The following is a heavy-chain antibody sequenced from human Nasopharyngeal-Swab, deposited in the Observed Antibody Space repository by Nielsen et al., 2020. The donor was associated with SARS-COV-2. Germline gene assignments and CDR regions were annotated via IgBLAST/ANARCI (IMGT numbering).Heavy chain of an antibody. J-gene: IGHJ4*02. D-gene: IGHD5-18*01. V-gene: IGHV3-9*01. Sequence: SLKISCAASGFTFDDYAMHWVRQAPGKGLEWVSGISWNSGSIGYADSVKGRFNISRDNAKNSLYLQMNSLRAEDTALYYCAKDPGYSYGLYYFDYWGQGTLVTVSS. CDR2: ISWNSGSI. CDR1: GFTFDDYA. CDR3: AKDPGYSYGLYYFDY.